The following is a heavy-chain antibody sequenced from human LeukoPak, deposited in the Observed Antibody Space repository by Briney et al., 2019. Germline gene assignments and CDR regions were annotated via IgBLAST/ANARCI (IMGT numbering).Heavy chain of an antibody. CDR3: AKEGADIVVVPDAENWFDP. D-gene: IGHD2-2*01. CDR2: ISGSGGST. J-gene: IGHJ5*02. Sequence: GGSLRLSCAASGFTFSSYAMSWVRQAPGKGLEWVSAISGSGGSTYYADSVKGRFTISRDNSKNTLYLQMNSLRAEDTAVYYCAKEGADIVVVPDAENWFDPWGQGTLVTVSS. CDR1: GFTFSSYA. V-gene: IGHV3-23*01.